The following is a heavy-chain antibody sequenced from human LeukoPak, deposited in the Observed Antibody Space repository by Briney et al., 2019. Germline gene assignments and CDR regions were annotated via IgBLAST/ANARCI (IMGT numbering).Heavy chain of an antibody. V-gene: IGHV3-23*01. CDR1: GFTFSSYA. Sequence: GGSLRLSCAASGFTFSSYAMSWVRQAPGKGLEWVSAISGSGGSTYYADSVKSRFTISRDNSKNTLYLQMNSLRAEDTAVYYCAKAPPPDFWSGLFDYWGQGTLVTVSS. D-gene: IGHD3-3*01. J-gene: IGHJ4*02. CDR3: AKAPPPDFWSGLFDY. CDR2: ISGSGGST.